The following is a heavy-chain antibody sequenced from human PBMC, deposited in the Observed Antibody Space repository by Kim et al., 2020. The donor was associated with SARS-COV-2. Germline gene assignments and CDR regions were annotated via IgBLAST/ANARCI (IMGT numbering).Heavy chain of an antibody. J-gene: IGHJ4*02. CDR3: ARGDETTLGDY. CDR1: GGSFSGYY. D-gene: IGHD3-16*01. Sequence: SETLSLTCAVYGGSFSGYYWSWIRQPPGKGLEWIGEINHSGSTNYNPSLKSRVTISVDTSKNQFSLKLSSVTAADTAVYYCARGDETTLGDYWGQGTLVTVSS. CDR2: INHSGST. V-gene: IGHV4-34*01.